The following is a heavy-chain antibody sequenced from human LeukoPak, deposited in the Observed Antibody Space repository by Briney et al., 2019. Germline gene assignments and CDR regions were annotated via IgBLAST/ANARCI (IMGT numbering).Heavy chain of an antibody. V-gene: IGHV3-23*01. Sequence: PRGSLRLSCAASGFTFGSYAMSWVRQAPGEGLEWVSCIPRSGGSTFYADSVEDPSTICRDNSKNTLYLQMNSLRVDDTAAYYCAKAPRFGEQAAEYFYYYMGVWGKGTTVTISS. CDR3: AKAPRFGEQAAEYFYYYMGV. D-gene: IGHD3-16*01. CDR2: IPRSGGST. CDR1: GFTFGSYA. J-gene: IGHJ6*03.